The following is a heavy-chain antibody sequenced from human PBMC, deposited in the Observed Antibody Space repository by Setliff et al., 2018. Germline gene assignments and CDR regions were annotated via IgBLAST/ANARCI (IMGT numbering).Heavy chain of an antibody. CDR1: GGTFSIYT. J-gene: IGHJ3*02. V-gene: IGHV1-69*08. CDR2: IIPIFGTA. Sequence: ASVKVSCKASGGTFSIYTISWVRQAPGQGLEWMGRIIPIFGTANYAQKFQGRVTITADKSTGTAYMELSSPRSEDTAVYYCAISTIFGVVSPTPDAFDIWGQGTMVTVSS. D-gene: IGHD3-3*01. CDR3: AISTIFGVVSPTPDAFDI.